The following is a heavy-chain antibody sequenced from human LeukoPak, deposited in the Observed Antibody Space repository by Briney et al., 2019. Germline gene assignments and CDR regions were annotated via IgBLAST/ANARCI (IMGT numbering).Heavy chain of an antibody. Sequence: PSETLSLTCAVYGVSFSGYYWSWIRQPPGKGLEWIGEINHSGSTNYNPSLKSRVTISVDTSKNQFSLKLSSVTAADTAVYYCQSRFLEWLLDYWGQGTLVTVSS. CDR2: INHSGST. CDR1: GVSFSGYY. V-gene: IGHV4-34*01. D-gene: IGHD3-3*01. CDR3: QSRFLEWLLDY. J-gene: IGHJ4*02.